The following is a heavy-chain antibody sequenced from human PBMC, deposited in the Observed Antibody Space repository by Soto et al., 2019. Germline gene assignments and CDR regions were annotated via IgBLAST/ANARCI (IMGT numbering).Heavy chain of an antibody. CDR2: ISNRGNSI. Sequence: EEQLVESGGGLVQPGGSLSLSCAASGFIFSISEMNWVRHAPEKGLEWLSFISNRGNSIYYGDSVKDRFTISSHNVRNQLFLLMTLLRAEDTAVYYCARGVEMATRHVRYAVDIWGEGTLVTV. CDR3: ARGVEMATRHVRYAVDI. D-gene: IGHD5-12*01. CDR1: GFIFSISE. J-gene: IGHJ4*02. V-gene: IGHV3-48*03.